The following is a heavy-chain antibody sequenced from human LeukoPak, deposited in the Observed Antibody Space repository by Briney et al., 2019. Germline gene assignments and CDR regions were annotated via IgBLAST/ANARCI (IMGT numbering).Heavy chain of an antibody. CDR2: INGGSGNT. J-gene: IGHJ4*02. CDR3: ANPRYDSSGYYYVD. V-gene: IGHV1-3*01. Sequence: GASVKVSCKASGYTFTDYTMHWLRQAPGQRLDWMGWINGGSGNTKYSPEFQGRVTITRDTSASTAYMELSCLRSEDTAVYYCANPRYDSSGYYYVDWGQGTLVTVSS. CDR1: GYTFTDYT. D-gene: IGHD3-22*01.